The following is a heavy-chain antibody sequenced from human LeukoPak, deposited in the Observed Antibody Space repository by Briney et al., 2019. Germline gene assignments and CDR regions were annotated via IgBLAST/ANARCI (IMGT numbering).Heavy chain of an antibody. Sequence: PGGSLRLSCAASGFTFSNAWMSWVRQAPGKGLEWVGRIKSKTDGGTTDYAAPVKGRFTISRDDSKNTLYLQMNSLKTEDTAVYYCTTDGGPYYYDSSGYYPYYFDYWGQGTLVTVSS. D-gene: IGHD3-22*01. CDR1: GFTFSNAW. CDR2: IKSKTDGGTT. J-gene: IGHJ4*02. CDR3: TTDGGPYYYDSSGYYPYYFDY. V-gene: IGHV3-15*01.